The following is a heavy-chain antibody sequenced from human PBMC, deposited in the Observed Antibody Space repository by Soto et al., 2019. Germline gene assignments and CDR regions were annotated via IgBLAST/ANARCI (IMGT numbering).Heavy chain of an antibody. D-gene: IGHD3-3*01. V-gene: IGHV3-20*04. CDR3: ARDRGGLRSDFDC. CDR1: GFTFDDYG. Sequence: EVQLVESGGGVVRPGGSLRLSCAASGFTFDDYGMSWVRQAPGKGLEWVSGINWNGGSTGYADSVKGRFTISRDNAKNTLYRQMNSLRAGNTAVYYCARDRGGLRSDFDCWGQGSLVTFSS. CDR2: INWNGGST. J-gene: IGHJ4*02.